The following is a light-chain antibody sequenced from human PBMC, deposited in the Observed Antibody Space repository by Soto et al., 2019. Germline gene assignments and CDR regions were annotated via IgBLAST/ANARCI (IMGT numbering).Light chain of an antibody. CDR1: QSVNNY. Sequence: EIVLTQSPATLSLSPGERATLSCMASQSVNNYLAWYQQRPGQAPRLLIYDASNRATGIPARFSGSGSVTDFTLTISSLEPEDFAVYYCQHRNNRPFSFGPGTKVDIK. V-gene: IGKV3-11*01. J-gene: IGKJ3*01. CDR3: QHRNNRPFS. CDR2: DAS.